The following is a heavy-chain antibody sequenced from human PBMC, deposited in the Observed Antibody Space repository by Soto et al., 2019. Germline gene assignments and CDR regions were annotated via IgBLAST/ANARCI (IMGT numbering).Heavy chain of an antibody. CDR1: GYTFTSYY. CDR2: INPSGGST. Sequence: GASVKVSCKASGYTFTSYYMHWVRQAPGQGLEWMGIINPSGGSTSYAQKFQGRVTMTRDTSTSTVYMELSSLGSEDTAVYYCARARQFSYCTNGVCYTGNFDYWGQGTLVTVS. J-gene: IGHJ4*02. D-gene: IGHD2-8*01. CDR3: ARARQFSYCTNGVCYTGNFDY. V-gene: IGHV1-46*03.